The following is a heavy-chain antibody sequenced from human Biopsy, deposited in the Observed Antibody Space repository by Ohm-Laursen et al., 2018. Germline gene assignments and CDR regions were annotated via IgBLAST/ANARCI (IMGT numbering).Heavy chain of an antibody. Sequence: GTLSLTCTVPGGSISSHYWMWIRQPPGKGLEWIGYIHHAQSATYSPSLKSRVTISVDTSKNQFSLKLRSVTPADTAIYYCARDRGYYSDRTVPGYFDLWGRGTLVTVSS. D-gene: IGHD3-22*01. CDR1: GGSISSHY. J-gene: IGHJ2*01. CDR2: IHHAQSA. V-gene: IGHV4-59*11. CDR3: ARDRGYYSDRTVPGYFDL.